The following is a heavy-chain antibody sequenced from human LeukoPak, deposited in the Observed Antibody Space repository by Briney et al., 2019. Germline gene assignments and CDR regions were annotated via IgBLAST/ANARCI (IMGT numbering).Heavy chain of an antibody. D-gene: IGHD6-13*01. CDR3: ARVLAAAATHFDY. CDR2: IYYSGST. CDR1: GGSISSYY. Sequence: SETLSLTCTVSGGSISSYYWSWIRQPPGKGLEWIGYIYYSGSTNYNPSLKSRVTISVDTSKNQFSLKLSSVTAADTAVYYCARVLAAAATHFDYWGQGTLVTVSS. J-gene: IGHJ4*02. V-gene: IGHV4-59*12.